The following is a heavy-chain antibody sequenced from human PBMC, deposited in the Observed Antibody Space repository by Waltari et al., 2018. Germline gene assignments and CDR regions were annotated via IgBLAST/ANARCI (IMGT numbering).Heavy chain of an antibody. J-gene: IGHJ4*02. CDR3: ARDTVDSGYVGFYFDY. V-gene: IGHV3-30-3*01. D-gene: IGHD5-12*01. Sequence: QVQLVESGGGVVQPGRSLRLSCAASGFTFSSYAMHWVRQAPGKGLWWVAVISFDGSNKYYADSVKGRFTIARDNSKNTRYLQMNSLRAEDTAVYYCARDTVDSGYVGFYFDYWGQGTLVTVSS. CDR1: GFTFSSYA. CDR2: ISFDGSNK.